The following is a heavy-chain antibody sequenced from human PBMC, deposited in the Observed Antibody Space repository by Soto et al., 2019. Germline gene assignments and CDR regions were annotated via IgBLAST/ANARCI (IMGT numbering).Heavy chain of an antibody. CDR3: ARGRHLLDY. D-gene: IGHD2-21*01. CDR2: IYYSGST. V-gene: IGHV4-39*01. J-gene: IGHJ4*02. Sequence: SETLSLTCTVSGGSISSSSYYWGWIRQPPGKGLEWIGCIYYSGSTYYNPSLKSRVTISVDTSMNLFSLRLSSVTAADTAVYYCARGRHLLDYWGQGTLVTVSS. CDR1: GGSISSSSYY.